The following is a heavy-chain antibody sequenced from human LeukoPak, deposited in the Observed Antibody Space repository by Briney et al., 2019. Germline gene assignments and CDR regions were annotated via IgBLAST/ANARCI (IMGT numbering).Heavy chain of an antibody. J-gene: IGHJ4*02. Sequence: SETLSLTCTVSGGSISSSSYYWGWIRQPPGKGLEWIGSIYYSGSTYYNPSLKSRVTISVDTSKNQFSLKLSSVTAADTAVYHCARDRGSYYDSSGYHFDYWGQGTLVTVSS. CDR1: GGSISSSSYY. V-gene: IGHV4-39*07. CDR3: ARDRGSYYDSSGYHFDY. D-gene: IGHD3-22*01. CDR2: IYYSGST.